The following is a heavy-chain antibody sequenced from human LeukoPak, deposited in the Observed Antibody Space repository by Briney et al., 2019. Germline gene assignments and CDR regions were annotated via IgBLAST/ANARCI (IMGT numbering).Heavy chain of an antibody. CDR2: ISGSGGST. D-gene: IGHD6-13*01. CDR3: AKDIAAAETTGFDY. Sequence: GGSLRLSCAASGFTFSDYYMSWVRQAPGKGLEWVSAISGSGGSTYYADSVKGRFTISRDNSKNTLYLQMNSLRAEDTAVYYCAKDIAAAETTGFDYWGQGTLVTVSS. CDR1: GFTFSDYY. J-gene: IGHJ4*02. V-gene: IGHV3-23*01.